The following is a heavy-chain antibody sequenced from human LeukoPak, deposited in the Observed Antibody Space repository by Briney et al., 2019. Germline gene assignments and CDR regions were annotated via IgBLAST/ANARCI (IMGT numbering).Heavy chain of an antibody. CDR2: IIPILGIA. CDR1: GGTFSSYA. V-gene: IGHV1-69*04. CDR3: ASLDDSRLPQNWFDP. D-gene: IGHD3-3*01. Sequence: SVTVSCKASGGTFSSYAISWVRQAPGQGLEWMGRIIPILGIANYAQKFQGRVTITADKSTSTAYMELSSLRSEDTAVYYCASLDDSRLPQNWFDPWGQGTLVTVSS. J-gene: IGHJ5*02.